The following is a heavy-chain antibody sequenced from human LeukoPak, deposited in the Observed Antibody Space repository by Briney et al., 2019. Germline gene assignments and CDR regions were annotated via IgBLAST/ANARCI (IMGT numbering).Heavy chain of an antibody. CDR2: ISSSGSTI. V-gene: IGHV3-48*03. D-gene: IGHD2-15*01. CDR1: GFTFSSYE. CDR3: ARDRWGYYDY. Sequence: PGGSLRLSCAASGFTFSSYEMNWVRQAPGKGLEWVSYISSSGSTIYYADSVKGRYTISRDNAKNSLYLQMNSLRAEDTAVYYCARDRWGYYDYWGQGTLVTVSS. J-gene: IGHJ4*02.